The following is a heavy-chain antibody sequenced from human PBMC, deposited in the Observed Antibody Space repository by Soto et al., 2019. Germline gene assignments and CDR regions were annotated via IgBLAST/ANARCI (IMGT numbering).Heavy chain of an antibody. V-gene: IGHV3-13*01. Sequence: GGSLRLSCAASGFTFSSYDMHWVRQATGKGLEWVSAIGTAGDTYYPGSVKGRFTISRENAKNSLYLQMNSLRAEDTAVYYCARERRYYDSSGSGDFDYWGQGTLVTVSS. J-gene: IGHJ4*02. D-gene: IGHD3-22*01. CDR2: IGTAGDT. CDR1: GFTFSSYD. CDR3: ARERRYYDSSGSGDFDY.